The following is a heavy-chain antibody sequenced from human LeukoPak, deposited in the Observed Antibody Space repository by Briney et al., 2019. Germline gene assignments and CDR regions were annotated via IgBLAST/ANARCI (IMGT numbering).Heavy chain of an antibody. J-gene: IGHJ6*04. Sequence: ASVKVSCKASGGTFSSHAISWVRQAPGQGLEWMGGIIPIFGATNYAQKFQGRVTITADESTSTAYMELSSLRSEDTAVYYCARAPITIPHGGMDVWGKGTTVTVSS. CDR2: IIPIFGAT. D-gene: IGHD3-9*01. CDR1: GGTFSSHA. CDR3: ARAPITIPHGGMDV. V-gene: IGHV1-69*13.